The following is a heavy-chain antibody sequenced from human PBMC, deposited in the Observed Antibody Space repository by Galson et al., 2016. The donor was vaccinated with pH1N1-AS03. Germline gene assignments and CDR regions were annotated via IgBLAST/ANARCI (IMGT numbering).Heavy chain of an antibody. V-gene: IGHV5-10-1*01. CDR1: GYTSTIYW. CDR3: ARHRKPYGSGSVFDY. Sequence: QSGAEVKMPGESLKISCQGSGYTSTIYWISWVRQMPGKGLEWMGKIDPSDSYTYYSPSFRGHVTFSIDKSTSTAFLQLNNLKASDSALYFCARHRKPYGSGSVFDYWGQGTLVTVSS. D-gene: IGHD3-10*01. CDR2: IDPSDSYT. J-gene: IGHJ4*02.